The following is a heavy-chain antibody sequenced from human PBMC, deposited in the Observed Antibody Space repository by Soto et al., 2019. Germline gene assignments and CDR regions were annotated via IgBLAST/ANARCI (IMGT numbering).Heavy chain of an antibody. CDR2: IIPIVGTA. J-gene: IGHJ6*02. Sequence: QVQLVQSGAEVKKPGSSVKVSCKASGGTFSSYAISGVRQAPGQGLEWMGGIIPIVGTANYAQKFQGRVTITADESTSTAYMELSSLRSEDTAVYYCARRNVDYYGMDVWGQGTTVTVSS. D-gene: IGHD1-1*01. CDR3: ARRNVDYYGMDV. V-gene: IGHV1-69*12. CDR1: GGTFSSYA.